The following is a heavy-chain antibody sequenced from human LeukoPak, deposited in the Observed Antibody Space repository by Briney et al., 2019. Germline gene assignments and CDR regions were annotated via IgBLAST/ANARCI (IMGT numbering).Heavy chain of an antibody. CDR2: ISAYNGNT. CDR1: GYTFTNYG. Sequence: GASVKVSCKASGYTFTNYGINWVRQAPGQGLEWLGWISAYNGNTNYAQTVQGRVTMTTDTSTSTAYMELRSLRSDDTAVYYCAGDSSDWYGHADCWGQGTLVTVSS. D-gene: IGHD6-19*01. V-gene: IGHV1-18*01. J-gene: IGHJ4*02. CDR3: AGDSSDWYGHADC.